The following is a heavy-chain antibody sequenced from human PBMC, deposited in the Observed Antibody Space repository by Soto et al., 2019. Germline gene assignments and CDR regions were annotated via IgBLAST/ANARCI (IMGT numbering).Heavy chain of an antibody. J-gene: IGHJ6*02. CDR1: GYSFTSYW. CDR2: IHPGDSDT. D-gene: IGHD2-15*01. Sequence: GESLKISCKGSGYSFTSYWIGWVRQMPGKGLEWMGIIHPGDSDTRYSPSFQGQVTISADKSISTAYLQWSSLKASDTAMYYCARHRVVVAASRFRYYYYYGMDVWGQGTTVTVSS. V-gene: IGHV5-51*01. CDR3: ARHRVVVAASRFRYYYYYGMDV.